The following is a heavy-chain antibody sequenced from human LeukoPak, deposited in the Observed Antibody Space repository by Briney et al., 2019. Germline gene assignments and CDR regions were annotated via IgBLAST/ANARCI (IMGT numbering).Heavy chain of an antibody. CDR3: ARNDYESTGFDY. J-gene: IGHJ4*02. CDR1: GYSISSNNW. Sequence: SETLSLTCAVSGYSISSNNWWGWIRQPPGKGLEWTGYIYYSGSTFYNPSLKSRVTMSVDTSKNQFSLRLTSVTAVDTAVYYCARNDYESTGFDYWGPGSLVTVSS. CDR2: IYYSGST. V-gene: IGHV4-28*01. D-gene: IGHD3-22*01.